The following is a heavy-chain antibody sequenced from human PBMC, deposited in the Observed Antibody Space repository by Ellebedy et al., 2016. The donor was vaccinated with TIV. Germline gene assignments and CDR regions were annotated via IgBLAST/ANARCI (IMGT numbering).Heavy chain of an antibody. CDR1: GGSLSNFS. D-gene: IGHD4-23*01. Sequence: SETLSLTCAVSGGSLSNFSLSWLRQPPGKGLEWIAEIHHSDTTDYNPSLERRVTISYDTSNSQISLSLTSVTAADTALYYCARRDYGGNGRWFDPWGQGILVTVSS. CDR3: ARRDYGGNGRWFDP. V-gene: IGHV4-34*01. CDR2: IHHSDTT. J-gene: IGHJ5*02.